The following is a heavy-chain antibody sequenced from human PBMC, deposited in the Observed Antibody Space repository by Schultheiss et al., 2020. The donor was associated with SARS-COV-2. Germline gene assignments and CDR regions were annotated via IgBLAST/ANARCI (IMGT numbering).Heavy chain of an antibody. V-gene: IGHV4-39*01. D-gene: IGHD5-12*01. Sequence: SQTLSLTCTVSGGSVTSPTYYWAWIRQSPGKGLEWIGTIYYRGNTHYNPSLKSRLAMSVDTSRNQFSLTLSSVTGTDTAVYYCARRTSDSGYDVIDYWGQGTLVTVSS. J-gene: IGHJ4*02. CDR2: IYYRGNT. CDR1: GGSVTSPTYY. CDR3: ARRTSDSGYDVIDY.